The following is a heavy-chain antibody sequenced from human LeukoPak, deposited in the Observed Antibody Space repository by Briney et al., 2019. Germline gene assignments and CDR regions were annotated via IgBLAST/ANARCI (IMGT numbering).Heavy chain of an antibody. CDR1: GGSISSYY. Sequence: PSETLSLTCTVSGGSISSYYWSWIRQPPGKGLEWIGYIYYSGSTYYNPSLRGRVTISVDTSTNHFSLKLNSVTAADTAVYYCARLDNSGYYSLDVWGQGTTVTVSS. CDR3: ARLDNSGYYSLDV. J-gene: IGHJ6*02. D-gene: IGHD3-22*01. V-gene: IGHV4-59*08. CDR2: IYYSGST.